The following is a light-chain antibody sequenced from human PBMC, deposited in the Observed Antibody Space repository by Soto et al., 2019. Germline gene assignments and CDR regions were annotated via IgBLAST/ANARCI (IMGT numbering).Light chain of an antibody. CDR2: AAS. J-gene: IGKJ5*01. CDR1: LDIRSY. Sequence: DIQLTQSPSFLSASVGDRAAITCRASLDIRSYLAWYQQKPGRAPKLLIYAASTLQSGVPSRFSGSGSGTDFTLTISSLQPEDFATYYCQQSYSTLITFGQGTRLEIK. V-gene: IGKV1-39*01. CDR3: QQSYSTLIT.